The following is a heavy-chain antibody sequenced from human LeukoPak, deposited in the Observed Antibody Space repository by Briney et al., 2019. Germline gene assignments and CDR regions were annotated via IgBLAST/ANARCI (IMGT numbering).Heavy chain of an antibody. CDR1: GFTFSSYW. CDR3: ARAYDSSGYSWGLEVDY. CDR2: INQDGTEK. V-gene: IGHV3-7*03. Sequence: GGSLRLSCAASGFTFSSYWMSWVRQAPGEGLEWVAKINQDGTEKAYVDSVRGRFTISRDNAKNSLFLQMNSLRAEDTAVYYCARAYDSSGYSWGLEVDYWGQGTLVTVSS. J-gene: IGHJ4*02. D-gene: IGHD3-22*01.